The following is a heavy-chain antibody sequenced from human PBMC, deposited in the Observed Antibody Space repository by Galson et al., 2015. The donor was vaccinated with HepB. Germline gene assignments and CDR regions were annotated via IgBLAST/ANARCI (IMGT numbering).Heavy chain of an antibody. J-gene: IGHJ4*02. CDR1: GGTFSSYT. Sequence: SVKVSCKASGGTFSSYTISWVRQAPGQGLEWMGRIIPILGIANYAQKFQGRVTITADKSTSTAYMELSSLRSEDTAVYYCARDRLSAVGWSHGGGLDYWGQGTLVTVSS. CDR3: ARDRLSAVGWSHGGGLDY. V-gene: IGHV1-69*04. D-gene: IGHD3-16*01. CDR2: IIPILGIA.